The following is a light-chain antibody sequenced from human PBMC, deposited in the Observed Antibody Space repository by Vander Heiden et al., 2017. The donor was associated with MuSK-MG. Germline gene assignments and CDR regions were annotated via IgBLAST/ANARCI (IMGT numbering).Light chain of an antibody. V-gene: IGKV1-39*01. CDR2: AAS. CDR1: QSISSY. Sequence: DIQMTHSPSSLSASVGDRVTITCRASQSISSYLNWYQQKPGKAPKLLIYAASSLQSGVPSRFSCSGSGTDFTLTISRLQPEDFATYYCQQGDSTPRTFGQGTKVEIK. J-gene: IGKJ1*01. CDR3: QQGDSTPRT.